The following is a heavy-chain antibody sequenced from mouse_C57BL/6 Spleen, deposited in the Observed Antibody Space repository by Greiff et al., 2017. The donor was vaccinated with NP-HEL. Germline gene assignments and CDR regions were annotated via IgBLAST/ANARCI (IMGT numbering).Heavy chain of an antibody. Sequence: EVQLQQSGPVLVKPGASVKMSCKASGYTFTDYYMNWVKQSHGKSLEWIGVINPYNGGTSYNQKFKGKATLTVDKSSSTAYMELNSLTSEDSAVYYCARDDYGSSPYYFDYWGQGTTLTVSS. J-gene: IGHJ2*01. D-gene: IGHD1-1*01. CDR2: INPYNGGT. CDR1: GYTFTDYY. CDR3: ARDDYGSSPYYFDY. V-gene: IGHV1-19*01.